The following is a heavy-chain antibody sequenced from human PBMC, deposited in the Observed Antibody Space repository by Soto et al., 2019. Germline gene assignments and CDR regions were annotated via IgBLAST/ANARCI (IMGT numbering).Heavy chain of an antibody. CDR3: ARDREDSSGLDAFDI. J-gene: IGHJ3*02. CDR2: IYYSGRT. V-gene: IGHV4-31*03. CDR1: GGSISSGGYY. D-gene: IGHD3-22*01. Sequence: SETLSLTCTVSGGSISSGGYYWSWIRQHPGKGLEWIGYIYYSGRTYSNPSLKSRVTISVDTSKNQFSLKLSSLTAADTAVYYCARDREDSSGLDAFDIWGQGTMVTVSS.